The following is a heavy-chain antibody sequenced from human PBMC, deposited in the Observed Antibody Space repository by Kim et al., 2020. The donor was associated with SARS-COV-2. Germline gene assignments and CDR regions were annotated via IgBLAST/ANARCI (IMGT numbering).Heavy chain of an antibody. J-gene: IGHJ2*01. V-gene: IGHV4-31*02. Sequence: SLKSRVTISVDTSKNQFSLTLSSVTAADTAVYYCARWVTMIVGGWYVDLWGRGTLVAVSS. CDR3: ARWVTMIVGGWYVDL. D-gene: IGHD3-22*01.